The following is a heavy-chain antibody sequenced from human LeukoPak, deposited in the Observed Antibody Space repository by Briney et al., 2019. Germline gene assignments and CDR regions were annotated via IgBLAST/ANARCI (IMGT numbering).Heavy chain of an antibody. CDR1: GYTFTSYY. Sequence: GASVKVSCKASGYTFTSYYMHWVRQAPGQGLEWMGIINPSGGSTSYAQKFQGRVTMTRDTSTSTVYMELSSLRSEDTAVYYCARGYCSGGSCFNNWFDPWGQGTLVTVSS. D-gene: IGHD2-15*01. J-gene: IGHJ5*02. CDR2: INPSGGST. V-gene: IGHV1-46*01. CDR3: ARGYCSGGSCFNNWFDP.